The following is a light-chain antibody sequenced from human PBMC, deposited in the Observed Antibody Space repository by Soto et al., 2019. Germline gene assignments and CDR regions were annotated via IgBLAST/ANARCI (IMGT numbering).Light chain of an antibody. CDR3: KQYNNWPPWP. CDR2: GAS. V-gene: IGKV3D-15*01. CDR1: QSVSSN. Sequence: EIVLTQSPGTLSLSPGERATLSCRASQSVSSNYLAWYQQKPGQAPRLLIYGASSRATGIPARFSGSGSGTEFTLTISSLQSEDLAVYYCKQYNNWPPWPFGQGTKV. J-gene: IGKJ1*01.